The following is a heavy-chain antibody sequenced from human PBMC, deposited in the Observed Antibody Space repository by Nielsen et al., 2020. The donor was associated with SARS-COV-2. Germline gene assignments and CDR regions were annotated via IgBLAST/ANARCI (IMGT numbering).Heavy chain of an antibody. CDR2: IYSGGNT. CDR3: ARASNTYTNWGYFDY. V-gene: IGHV3-53*01. D-gene: IGHD7-27*01. J-gene: IGHJ4*02. Sequence: GGSLRLSCVGSGFSVSSNYMSWVRQAPGKGLEWVSVIYSGGNTYYADSVKGRFTISRDNSKNTLYLQMNSLRVEDTAVYSCARASNTYTNWGYFDYWGQGTLVTVSS. CDR1: GFSVSSNY.